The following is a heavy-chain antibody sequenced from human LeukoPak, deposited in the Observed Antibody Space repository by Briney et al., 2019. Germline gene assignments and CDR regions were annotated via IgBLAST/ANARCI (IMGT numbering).Heavy chain of an antibody. J-gene: IGHJ4*02. Sequence: SGTLSLTCAVSGDSVSSSYYWSWIRQHPGKGLEWIGYIYYSGSTYYNPSLKSRVTISVDTSKNQFSLKLSSVTAADTAVYYCARAVGFVYYDILTGYLDYWGQGTLVTVSS. CDR3: ARAVGFVYYDILTGYLDY. V-gene: IGHV4-31*11. D-gene: IGHD3-9*01. CDR2: IYYSGST. CDR1: GDSVSSSYY.